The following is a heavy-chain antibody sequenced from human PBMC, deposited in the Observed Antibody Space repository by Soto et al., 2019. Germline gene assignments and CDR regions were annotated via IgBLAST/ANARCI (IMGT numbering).Heavy chain of an antibody. Sequence: QVPLMESGGGVLQPGRSLRLSCAASGFTFSSFGIHWVRQAPGKGLEWVAAISYDGSSQYSADSVKGRFTISRDNSKNTLYLQMNSLRGEDTAVYYCAKGIGPRPGSGADYWGQGTLVTVSS. CDR2: ISYDGSSQ. D-gene: IGHD3-10*01. CDR3: AKGIGPRPGSGADY. V-gene: IGHV3-30*18. CDR1: GFTFSSFG. J-gene: IGHJ4*02.